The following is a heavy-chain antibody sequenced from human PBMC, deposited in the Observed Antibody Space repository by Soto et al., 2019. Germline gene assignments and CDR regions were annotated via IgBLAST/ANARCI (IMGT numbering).Heavy chain of an antibody. CDR2: MNPNSGNT. Sequence: QVQLVQSGAEVKKPGASVKVSCRASGDTFISHDINWVRQATGQGLEWMGWMNPNSGNTGYGQKFQGRLTLTRDTSISTAYMELSSRRSDDTAIYYCVRGAASWGQGTLVTVSS. CDR3: VRGAAS. V-gene: IGHV1-8*01. J-gene: IGHJ5*02. CDR1: GDTFISHD.